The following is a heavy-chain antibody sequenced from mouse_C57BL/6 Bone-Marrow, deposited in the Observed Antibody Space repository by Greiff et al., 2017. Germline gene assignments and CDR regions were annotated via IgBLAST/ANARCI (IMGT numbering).Heavy chain of an antibody. D-gene: IGHD1-1*01. V-gene: IGHV1-36*01. Sequence: EVKLVESGPVLVKPGPSVKISCKASGFTFTDYYMHWVKQSPGKSLEWIGLVYPYNGGTSYNQKFKGKATLTVDTSSSTAYVELNSLTSEDSAVYYCARRGYGSTWYFDVWGTGATVTVSS. CDR3: ARRGYGSTWYFDV. J-gene: IGHJ1*03. CDR2: VYPYNGGT. CDR1: GFTFTDYY.